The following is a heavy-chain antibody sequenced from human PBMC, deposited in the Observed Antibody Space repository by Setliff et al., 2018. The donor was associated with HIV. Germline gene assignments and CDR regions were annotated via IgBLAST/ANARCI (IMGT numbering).Heavy chain of an antibody. CDR3: ARGLQRKNGLHSYYYYMDI. J-gene: IGHJ6*03. CDR1: GGSISGYY. D-gene: IGHD6-25*01. CDR2: IYTSGST. V-gene: IGHV4-4*07. Sequence: KPSETLSLTCAVSGGSISGYYWNWIRQSAGKGLEWIGRIYTSGSTKYNPSFESRVTLSVDTSKNQVSLKVNYVTAADTALYFCARGLQRKNGLHSYYYYMDIWGKGTTVTVSS.